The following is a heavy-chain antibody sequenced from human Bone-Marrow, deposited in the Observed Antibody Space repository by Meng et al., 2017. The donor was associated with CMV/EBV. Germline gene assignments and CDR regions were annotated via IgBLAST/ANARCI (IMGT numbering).Heavy chain of an antibody. CDR3: ARASRYCSSTSCSGWFDP. J-gene: IGHJ5*02. D-gene: IGHD2-2*01. Sequence: SETLSLTCTFSGYSISSGYYWGWIRQPPGKGLEWIGSIYHSGSTYYNPSLKSRVTISVDTSKNLFSLKLSSVTAADTAVYYCARASRYCSSTSCSGWFDPWGQGTLVTVSS. CDR2: IYHSGST. V-gene: IGHV4-38-2*02. CDR1: GYSISSGYY.